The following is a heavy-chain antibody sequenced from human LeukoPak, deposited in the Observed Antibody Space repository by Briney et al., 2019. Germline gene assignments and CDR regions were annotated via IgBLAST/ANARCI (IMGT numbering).Heavy chain of an antibody. CDR2: IYTSGST. CDR3: ARDRSFDDIFDY. D-gene: IGHD3-9*01. V-gene: IGHV4-61*02. CDR1: GGSISSGSYY. Sequence: PSETLSLTCTVSGGSISSGSYYWSWIQQPAGKGLEWIGRIYTSGSTNYNPSLKSRVTISVDTSKNQFSLKLTSVTAADTAVYYCARDRSFDDIFDYWGQGTLVTVSS. J-gene: IGHJ4*02.